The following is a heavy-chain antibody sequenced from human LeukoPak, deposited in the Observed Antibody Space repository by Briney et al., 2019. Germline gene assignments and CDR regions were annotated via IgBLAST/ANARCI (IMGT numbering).Heavy chain of an antibody. V-gene: IGHV3-23*01. Sequence: GGSLRLSCAASGFTFSSYGMSWVRQAPGKGLEWVSAISGSGGSTYYADPVKGRFTISRDNSKNTLYMQMNSLRAEDTAVYYCAKDHYYDSSGYYYLNYFDYWGQGTLVTVSS. J-gene: IGHJ4*02. CDR3: AKDHYYDSSGYYYLNYFDY. CDR1: GFTFSSYG. CDR2: ISGSGGST. D-gene: IGHD3-22*01.